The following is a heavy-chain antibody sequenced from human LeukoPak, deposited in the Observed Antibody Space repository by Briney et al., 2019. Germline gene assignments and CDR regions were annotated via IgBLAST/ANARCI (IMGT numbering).Heavy chain of an antibody. Sequence: SVKVSCKASGYTFTGYYMHWVRQAPGQGLEWMGGIIPIFGTANYAQKFQGRGTITTDEATSTAYMELSSLRSEDTAVYYCARASAHYYDSSGYLHPADYWGQGTLVTVSS. CDR2: IIPIFGTA. D-gene: IGHD3-22*01. CDR1: GYTFTGYY. J-gene: IGHJ4*02. V-gene: IGHV1-69*05. CDR3: ARASAHYYDSSGYLHPADY.